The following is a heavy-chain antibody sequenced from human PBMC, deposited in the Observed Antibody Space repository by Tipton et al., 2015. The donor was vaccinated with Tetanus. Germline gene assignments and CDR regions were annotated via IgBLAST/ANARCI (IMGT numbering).Heavy chain of an antibody. J-gene: IGHJ4*02. V-gene: IGHV4-34*01. Sequence: TLSLTCAVYGGSFSGYYWSWIRQPPGKGLEWIGEINHSGSTNYTPSLKSRVTISVDTSKNRFSLKLSSVTAADTAVYYCARRVLWFGESGVDYWGQGSLVTVTS. D-gene: IGHD3-10*01. CDR1: GGSFSGYY. CDR3: ARRVLWFGESGVDY. CDR2: INHSGST.